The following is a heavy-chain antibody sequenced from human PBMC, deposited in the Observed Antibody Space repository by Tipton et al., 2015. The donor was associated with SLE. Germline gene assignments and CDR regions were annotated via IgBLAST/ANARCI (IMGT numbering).Heavy chain of an antibody. D-gene: IGHD2-15*01. V-gene: IGHV4-59*12. J-gene: IGHJ2*01. Sequence: TLSLTCTVSGGSISSYYWSWIRQPPGKGLEWIGSIYYSGSTYYNPSLKSRVTISVDTSKNQFSLKLSSVTAADTAVYYCARVPGVGDFDLWGRGTLVTVSS. CDR1: GGSISSYY. CDR3: ARVPGVGDFDL. CDR2: IYYSGST.